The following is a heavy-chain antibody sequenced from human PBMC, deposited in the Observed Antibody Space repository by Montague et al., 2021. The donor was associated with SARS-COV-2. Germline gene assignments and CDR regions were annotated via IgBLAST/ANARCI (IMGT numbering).Heavy chain of an antibody. D-gene: IGHD4-17*01. CDR2: IKQDGSEK. Sequence: SLRLSCAASGFTFSSYWMSWVRQAPGKGLEWVANIKQDGSEKYYVDSVKGRFAFSRDNAKNSLYLQMNSLRAEDTAVYYCARDRIKYGPYNWFDPWGQGTLVTVSS. CDR1: GFTFSSYW. CDR3: ARDRIKYGPYNWFDP. J-gene: IGHJ5*02. V-gene: IGHV3-7*03.